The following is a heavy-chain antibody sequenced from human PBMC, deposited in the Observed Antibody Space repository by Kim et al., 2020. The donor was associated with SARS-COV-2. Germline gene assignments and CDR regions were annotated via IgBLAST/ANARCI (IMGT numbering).Heavy chain of an antibody. Sequence: PSLNSRVTISVDTSKNQFSLKLSSVTAADTAVYYCARDLRLLDYYYYMDVWGKGTTVTVSS. V-gene: IGHV4-59*01. D-gene: IGHD2-15*01. CDR3: ARDLRLLDYYYYMDV. J-gene: IGHJ6*03.